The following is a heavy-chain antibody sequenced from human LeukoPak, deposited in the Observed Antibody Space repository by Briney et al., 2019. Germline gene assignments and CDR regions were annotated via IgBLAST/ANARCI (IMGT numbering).Heavy chain of an antibody. D-gene: IGHD3-10*01. V-gene: IGHV3-30*18. CDR3: VKEQGSGSYRTADY. Sequence: GGSLRLSCAASGFTFSSCGMHWVRQAPGKGLEWVAVITYDGDTRYFEDSVKGRFTISRDTSKSTLYLQMNSLGAEDTVVYYCVKEQGSGSYRTADYWGQGTLVTVSS. J-gene: IGHJ4*02. CDR2: ITYDGDTR. CDR1: GFTFSSCG.